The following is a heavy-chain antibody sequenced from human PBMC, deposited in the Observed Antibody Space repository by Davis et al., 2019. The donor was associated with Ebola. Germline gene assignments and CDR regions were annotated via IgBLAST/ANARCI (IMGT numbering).Heavy chain of an antibody. J-gene: IGHJ6*02. CDR3: ARWVGATPYYYYGMDV. Sequence: SETLSLTCTVSGGSIISSSSYWGWIRQPPRKGLEWIGSIYYSGSTYYNPSLESRVTISVDTSKNQFSLKLSSVTAADTAVYYCARWVGATPYYYYGMDVWGQGTTVTVSS. CDR1: GGSIISSSSY. V-gene: IGHV4-39*01. D-gene: IGHD1-26*01. CDR2: IYYSGST.